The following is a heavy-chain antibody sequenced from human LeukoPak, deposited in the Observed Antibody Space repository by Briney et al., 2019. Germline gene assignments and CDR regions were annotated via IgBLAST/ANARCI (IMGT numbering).Heavy chain of an antibody. Sequence: SVKVSCKASGYTFTTYYIHWVRQAPGQGLAWMGGIIPIFGTANYAQKFQGRVTITADESTSTAYMELSSLRSEDTAVYYCARAGAYGCSGGSCSDFDYWGQGTLVTVSS. V-gene: IGHV1-69*13. J-gene: IGHJ4*02. CDR3: ARAGAYGCSGGSCSDFDY. D-gene: IGHD2-15*01. CDR2: IIPIFGTA. CDR1: GYTFTTYY.